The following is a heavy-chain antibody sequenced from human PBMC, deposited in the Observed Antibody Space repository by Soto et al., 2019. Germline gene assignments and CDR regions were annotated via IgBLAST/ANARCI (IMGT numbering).Heavy chain of an antibody. J-gene: IGHJ6*02. V-gene: IGHV3-7*03. D-gene: IGHD2-2*02. CDR1: GFTFSSYW. CDR2: IKQDGSEK. CDR3: ARARGVPAAIWVCDYYYYGMDV. Sequence: GGSLRLSCAASGFTFSSYWMSWVRQAPGKGLEWVANIKQDGSEKYYVDSVKGRFTISRDNAKNSLYLQMNSLRAEDTAVHYCARARGVPAAIWVCDYYYYGMDVWGQGTTVTVSS.